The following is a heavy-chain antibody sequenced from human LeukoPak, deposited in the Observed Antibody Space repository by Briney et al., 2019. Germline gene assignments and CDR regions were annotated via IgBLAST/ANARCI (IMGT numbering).Heavy chain of an antibody. Sequence: GGSLRLSCAASGFTFSSYSMNWVRQAPGKGLEWVSSISSSSSYIYYADSVKGRFTISRDNAKNSLYLQMSSLRAEDTAVYYCARAGYGGRYFDYWGQGTLVTVSS. V-gene: IGHV3-21*01. J-gene: IGHJ4*02. CDR3: ARAGYGGRYFDY. CDR1: GFTFSSYS. CDR2: ISSSSSYI. D-gene: IGHD4-23*01.